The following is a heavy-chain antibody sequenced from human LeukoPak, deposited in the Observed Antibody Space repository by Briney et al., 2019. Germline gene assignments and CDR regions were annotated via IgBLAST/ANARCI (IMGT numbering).Heavy chain of an antibody. CDR2: IYHSGST. V-gene: IGHV4-38-2*02. D-gene: IGHD2-15*01. CDR1: GVSISSYY. Sequence: PSETLSLTCTVSGVSISSYYWGWIRQPPGKGLEWIGSIYHSGSTYYNPSLKSRVTISVDTSKNQFSLKLSSVTAADTAVYYCARPRGSCSGGSCYYYYFDYWGQGTLVTVSS. CDR3: ARPRGSCSGGSCYYYYFDY. J-gene: IGHJ4*02.